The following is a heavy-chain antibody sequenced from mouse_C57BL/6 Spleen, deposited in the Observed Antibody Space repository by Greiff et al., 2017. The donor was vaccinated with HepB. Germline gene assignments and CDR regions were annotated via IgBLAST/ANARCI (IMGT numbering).Heavy chain of an antibody. CDR3: ARPALKTTVVGYFDV. V-gene: IGHV5-15*04. J-gene: IGHJ1*03. CDR1: GFTFSDYG. D-gene: IGHD1-1*01. CDR2: ISNLAYSI. Sequence: EVKLVESGGGLVQPGGSLKLSCAASGFTFSDYGMAWVRQAPRKGPEWVAFISNLAYSIYYADTVTGRFTISRENAKNTLYLEMSSLRSEDTAMYYCARPALKTTVVGYFDVWGTGTTVTVSS.